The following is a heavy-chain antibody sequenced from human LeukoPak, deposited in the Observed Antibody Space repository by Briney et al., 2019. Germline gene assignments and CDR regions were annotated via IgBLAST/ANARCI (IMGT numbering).Heavy chain of an antibody. D-gene: IGHD6-19*01. CDR1: GFTFSDYY. V-gene: IGHV3-11*01. Sequence: GGSLRLSCAASGFTFSDYYMSWIRQAPGKGLEWVSYISSSGSTIYYADSVKGRFTISRDNAKNSLYLQTNSLRAEDTAVYYCARDSTIPGYSSGWYGGYDYWGQGTLVTVSS. CDR2: ISSSGSTI. CDR3: ARDSTIPGYSSGWYGGYDY. J-gene: IGHJ4*02.